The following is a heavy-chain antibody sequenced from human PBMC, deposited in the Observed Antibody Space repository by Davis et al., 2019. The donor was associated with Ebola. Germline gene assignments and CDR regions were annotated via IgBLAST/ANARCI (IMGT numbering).Heavy chain of an antibody. J-gene: IGHJ5*02. D-gene: IGHD6-13*01. Sequence: MPSETLSLTCSVSGGSINDYHWGWVRQPPGKGLEWIGSLYYTGSTNYNHSLKSRVTISVDTSKNQFSLKLSSVTAADTAVYYCARRGTSSWYAGWFDPWGQGTLVTVSS. CDR2: LYYTGST. CDR3: ARRGTSSWYAGWFDP. CDR1: GGSINDYH. V-gene: IGHV4-59*01.